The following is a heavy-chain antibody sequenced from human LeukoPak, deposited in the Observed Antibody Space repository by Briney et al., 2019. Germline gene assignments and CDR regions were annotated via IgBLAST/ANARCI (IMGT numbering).Heavy chain of an antibody. J-gene: IGHJ4*02. CDR1: GASVSSGSCY. CDR3: ARGSRGYSYG. CDR2: IYYSGST. V-gene: IGHV4-61*01. Sequence: SETLSLTCTVSGASVSSGSCYWSWIRQPPGKGLEWIGYIYYSGSTNYNPSLKSRVTISVDTSKNQFSLKLSSVTAADTAVYYCARGSRGYSYGWGQGTLVTVSS. D-gene: IGHD5-18*01.